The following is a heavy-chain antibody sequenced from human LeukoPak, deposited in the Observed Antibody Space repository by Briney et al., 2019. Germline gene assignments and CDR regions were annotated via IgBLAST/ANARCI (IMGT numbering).Heavy chain of an antibody. V-gene: IGHV3-21*01. Sequence: PGGSLRLSCAASGFTVSTNYMNWVRQAPGKGLEWVSSISSSSSYIYYADSVKGRFTISRDNAKNSLYLQMNSLRAEDTAVYYCARGQLDYWGQGTLVTVSS. CDR1: GFTVSTNY. CDR3: ARGQLDY. J-gene: IGHJ4*02. CDR2: ISSSSSYI.